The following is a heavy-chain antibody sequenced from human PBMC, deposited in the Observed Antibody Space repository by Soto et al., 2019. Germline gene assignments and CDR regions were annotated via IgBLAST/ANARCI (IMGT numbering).Heavy chain of an antibody. CDR3: AIDLVGDSGKGVY. CDR2: ISYDGSNK. D-gene: IGHD1-26*01. J-gene: IGHJ4*02. Sequence: QVQLVESGGGVVQPGRSLRLSCAASGFTFSSYAMHWVRQAPGKGLEWVAVISYDGSNKYYADSVKGRFTISRDNSKNTLYLQMNSLRAEDTAVYYCAIDLVGDSGKGVYWGQGTLVTVSS. CDR1: GFTFSSYA. V-gene: IGHV3-30-3*01.